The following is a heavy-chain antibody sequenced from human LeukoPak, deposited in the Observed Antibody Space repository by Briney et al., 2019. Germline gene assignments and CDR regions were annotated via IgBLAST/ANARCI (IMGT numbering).Heavy chain of an antibody. CDR1: GFTISSYS. Sequence: GGSLRLSCAASGFTISSYSMNWVRHAPGKGLERVSYISSSSDTIYYADSVKGRFTISRDNAKNSLYLQMNSLGDEDTAVYYCARERLAPYWYFDLWGRGTLVTVSS. CDR3: ARERLAPYWYFDL. CDR2: ISSSSDTI. D-gene: IGHD6-19*01. V-gene: IGHV3-48*02. J-gene: IGHJ2*01.